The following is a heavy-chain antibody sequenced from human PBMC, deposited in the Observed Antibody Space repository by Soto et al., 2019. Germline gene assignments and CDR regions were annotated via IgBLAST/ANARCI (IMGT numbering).Heavy chain of an antibody. CDR2: IDHSGST. D-gene: IGHD6-6*01. J-gene: IGHJ4*02. V-gene: IGHV4-34*01. Sequence: SETLSLTCAVYGGSFSGYYWSWIRQPPGKGLEWIGEIDHSGSTNYNPSLKSRVTISVDTSKSQFSLKLSSVTAADTAVYYCASPYSSSSRSYWGQGTLVTVSS. CDR1: GGSFSGYY. CDR3: ASPYSSSSRSY.